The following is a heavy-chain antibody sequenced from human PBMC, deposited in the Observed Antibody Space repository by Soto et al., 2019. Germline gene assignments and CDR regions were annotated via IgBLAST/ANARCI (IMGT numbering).Heavy chain of an antibody. J-gene: IGHJ4*02. D-gene: IGHD3-10*01. CDR2: IKQDGSEI. Sequence: PGGSLRLSCVASGFTFSSRWMNWVRHVPGKGLEWVANIKQDGSEIHYVDSVKGRFTISRDNAKNSLYLQMNSLRVEDTAVYHCVRSSGWTGDFWGQGILVTVSS. V-gene: IGHV3-7*04. CDR3: VRSSGWTGDF. CDR1: GFTFSSRW.